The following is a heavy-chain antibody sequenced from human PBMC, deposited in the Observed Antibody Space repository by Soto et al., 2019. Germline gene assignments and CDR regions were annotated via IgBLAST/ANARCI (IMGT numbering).Heavy chain of an antibody. Sequence: SETLSLTCAVYGGSFSGYYWSWIRQPPGKGLEWIGEINHSGSTNYNPSLKSRVTISVDTSKNQFSLKLSSVTAADTAVYYCARDFSTTVTTYYYFDYWGQGTLVTVSS. J-gene: IGHJ4*02. D-gene: IGHD4-17*01. CDR3: ARDFSTTVTTYYYFDY. CDR2: INHSGST. V-gene: IGHV4-34*01. CDR1: GGSFSGYY.